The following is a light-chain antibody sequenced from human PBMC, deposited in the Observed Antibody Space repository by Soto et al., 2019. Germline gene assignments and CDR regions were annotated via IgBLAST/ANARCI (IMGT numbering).Light chain of an antibody. CDR2: ANN. Sequence: QSVLKQPPSVSGAPGQRVTISCTGSSSNIGAGYDVHWYQQLPGRAPKLLIYANNNRPSGVPDRFSGSRSGTSASLAITGLQAEDEADYSCQSYDSSLSGFYVFGTGTKVTVL. V-gene: IGLV1-40*01. CDR3: QSYDSSLSGFYV. CDR1: SSNIGAGYD. J-gene: IGLJ1*01.